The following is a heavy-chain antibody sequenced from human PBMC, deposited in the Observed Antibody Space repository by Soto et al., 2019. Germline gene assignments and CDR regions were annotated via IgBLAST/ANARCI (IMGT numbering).Heavy chain of an antibody. V-gene: IGHV3-33*01. CDR1: GFTFSSYR. Sequence: QVQLVESGGGVVQPGRSLSLSCAAAGFTFSSYRMHWLRQAPGQAPAWVAVIRYARSNKYYADSVKGRFTISIDNSKNTLYLRMNSLRAEDMAVYSCSRDPLTGYGDYGGGSGDAFDIWGRGTMVTVSS. CDR3: SRDPLTGYGDYGGGSGDAFDI. CDR2: IRYARSNK. D-gene: IGHD4-17*01. J-gene: IGHJ3*02.